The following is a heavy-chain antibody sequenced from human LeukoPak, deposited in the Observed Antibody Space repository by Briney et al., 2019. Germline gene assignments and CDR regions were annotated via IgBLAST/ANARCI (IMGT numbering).Heavy chain of an antibody. D-gene: IGHD2-15*01. CDR3: AREPTTQTKASCSGGNCLGYFDY. Sequence: PGGSLRLSSAASGFTFNTYWMTWVRQAPGKGLEWVANIKQDGSEKYYVDSVKGRFTISRDNAKNSLYLQMDSLRAEDTAVYYCAREPTTQTKASCSGGNCLGYFDYCGQGTLVTVSS. V-gene: IGHV3-7*01. CDR2: IKQDGSEK. J-gene: IGHJ4*02. CDR1: GFTFNTYW.